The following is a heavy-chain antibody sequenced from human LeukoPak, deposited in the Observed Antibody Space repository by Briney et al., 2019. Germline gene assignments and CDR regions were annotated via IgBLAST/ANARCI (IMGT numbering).Heavy chain of an antibody. CDR3: ARGNQYYDYVWGSFTFEDWFDP. CDR1: GYTFTGYY. V-gene: IGHV1-2*02. CDR2: INPNSGGT. Sequence: ASVKVSCKASGYTFTGYYMHWVRQAPGQGLEWMGWINPNSGGTNYAQKFQGRVTMTRDTSISTAYMELSRLRSDDTAVYYCARGNQYYDYVWGSFTFEDWFDPWGQGTLVTVSS. D-gene: IGHD3-16*01. J-gene: IGHJ5*02.